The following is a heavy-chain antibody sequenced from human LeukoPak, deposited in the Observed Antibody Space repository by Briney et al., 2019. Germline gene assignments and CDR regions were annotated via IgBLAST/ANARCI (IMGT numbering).Heavy chain of an antibody. D-gene: IGHD3-10*01. CDR1: GYTFANYG. CDR3: AKTLWFGELSQYYYYGMDV. Sequence: ASVKVSCKASGYTFANYGLTWVRQAPGQGLEWMGWINPNSGGTNYAQKFQGRVTMTRDTSISTAYMELSRLRSDDTAVYYCAKTLWFGELSQYYYYGMDVWGQGTTVTVSS. V-gene: IGHV1-2*02. CDR2: INPNSGGT. J-gene: IGHJ6*02.